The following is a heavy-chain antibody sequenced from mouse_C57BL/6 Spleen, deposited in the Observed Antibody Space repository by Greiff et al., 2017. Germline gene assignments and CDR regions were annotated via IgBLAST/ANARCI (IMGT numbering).Heavy chain of an antibody. Sequence: QVQLKESGAELVKPGASVKLSCKASGYTFTEYTIHWVKQRSGQGLEWIGWFYPGSGSIKYNEKFKDKATLTADTSSSTVYMELSRSTSEDSVVHCSARHEDYAGSIPHARDDWGQGTSVTVSS. J-gene: IGHJ4*01. CDR3: ARHEDYAGSIPHARDD. CDR1: GYTFTEYT. V-gene: IGHV1-62-2*01. D-gene: IGHD1-1*01. CDR2: FYPGSGSI.